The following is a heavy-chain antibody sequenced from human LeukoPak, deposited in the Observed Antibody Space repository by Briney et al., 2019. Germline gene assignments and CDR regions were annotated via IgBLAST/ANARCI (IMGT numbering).Heavy chain of an antibody. CDR3: ARAAPRSDSSRWNYFDY. J-gene: IGHJ4*02. D-gene: IGHD3-22*01. V-gene: IGHV3-30*04. Sequence: PGGSLRLSCAASVFTFGTYAMHWVRQAPGKGVEWVSLISDDGSKKYYADSVKGRFTLSRDNSENTLYVHMNTLRDVDTPVYYCARAAPRSDSSRWNYFDYRGRGALVSVSS. CDR1: VFTFGTYA. CDR2: ISDDGSKK.